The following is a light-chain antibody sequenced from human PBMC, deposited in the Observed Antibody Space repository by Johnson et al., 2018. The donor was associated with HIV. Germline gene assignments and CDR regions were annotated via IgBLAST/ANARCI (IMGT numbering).Light chain of an antibody. J-gene: IGLJ1*01. CDR3: RTWDSSPRTFSV. CDR1: SSNIGNNY. V-gene: IGLV1-51*02. Sequence: QSVLTQPPSVSAAPGQKVTISCSGSSSNIGNNYVSWYQQLPGTAPKLLIYENNKRPSGIPDRFSGSKSGTSATLGITGLQPGDEADYYCRTWDSSPRTFSVFGTGPKVPVL. CDR2: ENN.